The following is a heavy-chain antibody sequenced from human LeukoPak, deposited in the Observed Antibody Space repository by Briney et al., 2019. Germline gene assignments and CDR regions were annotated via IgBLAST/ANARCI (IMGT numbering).Heavy chain of an antibody. CDR2: ISSSGNTI. CDR3: ARVPNGDYVIWFDP. V-gene: IGHV3-11*04. D-gene: IGHD4-17*01. CDR1: GFTFSDYY. Sequence: GGSLRLSCAASGFTFSDYYMSWIRQAPGKGLEWVSYISSSGNTIYYADSVKGRFTISRDNAKNSLYLQMNSLRAEDTAVYYCARVPNGDYVIWFDPWGQGTLVTVSS. J-gene: IGHJ5*02.